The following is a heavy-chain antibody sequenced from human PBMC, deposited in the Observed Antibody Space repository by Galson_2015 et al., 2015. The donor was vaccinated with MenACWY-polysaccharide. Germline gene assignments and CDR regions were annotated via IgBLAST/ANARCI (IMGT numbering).Heavy chain of an antibody. CDR3: ARDVYSSSSGGVDV. V-gene: IGHV3-33*01. D-gene: IGHD6-6*01. CDR2: IWYDGSNK. CDR1: GFTFSSYG. J-gene: IGHJ6*02. Sequence: SLRLSCAASGFTFSSYGMHWVRQAPGKGLEWVAVIWYDGSNKYYADSVKGRFTISRDNSKNTLYLQMNSLRAEDTAVYYCARDVYSSSSGGVDVWGQGTTVTVSS.